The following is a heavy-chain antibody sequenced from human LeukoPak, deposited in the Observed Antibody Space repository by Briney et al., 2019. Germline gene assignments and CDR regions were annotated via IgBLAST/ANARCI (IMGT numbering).Heavy chain of an antibody. CDR1: GFTFSSYS. CDR3: ARGAPDTKYYDFWSGYSHSNYYYYMDV. V-gene: IGHV3-21*01. CDR2: ISSSSSYI. J-gene: IGHJ6*03. Sequence: PGGSLRLSCAASGFTFSSYSMNWVRQAPGKGLEWVSSISSSSSYIYYADSVKGRFTISRDNAKNSLYLQMSSLRAEDTAVYYCARGAPDTKYYDFWSGYSHSNYYYYMDVWGKGTTVTVSS. D-gene: IGHD3-3*01.